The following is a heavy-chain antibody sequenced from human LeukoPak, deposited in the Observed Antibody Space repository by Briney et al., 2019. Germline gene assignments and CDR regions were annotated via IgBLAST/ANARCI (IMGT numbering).Heavy chain of an antibody. CDR1: GGSISTSTNY. D-gene: IGHD6-6*01. CDR2: HYYSGNT. V-gene: IGHV4-39*01. J-gene: IGHJ5*02. Sequence: SETLSLTCAVSGGSISTSTNYWDWIRQPPGKGLEWIGSHYYSGNTDYNPSLKSRVTISVDMSKNQFSLKLKSVTAADTAVYYCARRSVAARRGARWFDPWGQGTLVTVSS. CDR3: ARRSVAARRGARWFDP.